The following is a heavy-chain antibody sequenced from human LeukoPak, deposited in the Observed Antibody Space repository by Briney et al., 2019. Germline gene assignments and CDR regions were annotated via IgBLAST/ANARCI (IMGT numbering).Heavy chain of an antibody. CDR1: GYTFTSYG. CDR3: ASAGIDRWELLTHAFDI. CDR2: ISAYNGNT. J-gene: IGHJ3*02. V-gene: IGHV1-18*01. Sequence: ASVKVSCKASGYTFTSYGISWVRQAPGQGLEWMGWISAYNGNTNYAQKLQGRVTMTTDTSTSTAYMELRSLRSDDTAVYYCASAGIDRWELLTHAFDIWGQGTMVTVSS. D-gene: IGHD1-26*01.